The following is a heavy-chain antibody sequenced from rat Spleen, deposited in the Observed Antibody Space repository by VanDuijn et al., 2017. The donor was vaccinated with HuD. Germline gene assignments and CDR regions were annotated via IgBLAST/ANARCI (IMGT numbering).Heavy chain of an antibody. CDR2: ITYDGSST. J-gene: IGHJ2*01. V-gene: IGHV5-7*01. Sequence: EVQLVESGGGLVQPGRSLKLSCAASGFTFSDYNMAWVRQAPKKGLEWVATITYDGSSTYYRDSVKGRFTISRHNAKTTQYLQMDSLRSEDTATYYCARQALGFDYWGQGVMVTVSS. CDR1: GFTFSDYN. CDR3: ARQALGFDY.